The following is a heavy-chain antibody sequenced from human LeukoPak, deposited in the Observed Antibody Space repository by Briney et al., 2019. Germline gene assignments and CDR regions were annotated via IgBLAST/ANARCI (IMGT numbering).Heavy chain of an antibody. J-gene: IGHJ6*02. CDR1: GFTFSSYA. CDR3: AKKRSPVDYYYGMDV. V-gene: IGHV3-23*01. D-gene: IGHD2-15*01. CDR2: ISGSGGST. Sequence: GGSLRLSCLASGFTFSSYAMSWVRQAPGRGLEWVSAISGSGGSTYYADSVKGRFTISRDNSKNTLYLQMNSLRAEDTAVYYCAKKRSPVDYYYGMDVWGQGTTVTVSS.